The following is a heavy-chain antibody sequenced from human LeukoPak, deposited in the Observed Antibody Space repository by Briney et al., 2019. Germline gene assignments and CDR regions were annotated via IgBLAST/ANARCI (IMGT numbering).Heavy chain of an antibody. CDR1: GYPMNNAYY. V-gene: IGHV4-38-2*01. CDR2: LYQADST. CDR3: ARQYDSYFYYFLDL. J-gene: IGHJ6*04. D-gene: IGHD2-2*01. Sequence: SDTVSLTCGVYGYPMNNAYYRDRSRRPPGTGVEWFVRLYQADSTIYNPSRKGRVTMSVDASRIQISLRPSFVIGADTVIYFCARQYDSYFYYFLDLWGTGTTVTVSS.